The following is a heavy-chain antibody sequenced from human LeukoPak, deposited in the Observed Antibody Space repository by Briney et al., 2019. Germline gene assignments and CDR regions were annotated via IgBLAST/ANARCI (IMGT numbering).Heavy chain of an antibody. CDR1: GGSISVYY. V-gene: IGHV4-59*08. D-gene: IGHD3-22*01. J-gene: IGHJ4*02. CDR3: ARRYYYDSSGYYAGYDY. CDR2: ISYSGST. Sequence: PSETLSLTCTVSGGSISVYYWSWIRQPPGKGLEWIGYISYSGSTTYNPSLKSRVSISIDTSKNQFPLKLTSVTAADTAVYYCARRYYYDSSGYYAGYDYWGQGTLVTVSS.